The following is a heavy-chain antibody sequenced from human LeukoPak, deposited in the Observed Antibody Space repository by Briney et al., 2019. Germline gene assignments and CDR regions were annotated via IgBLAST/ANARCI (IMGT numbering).Heavy chain of an antibody. Sequence: GRSLRLSCAASGFTFSSYAMHWVRQAPGKGLEWVAVISYDGSNKYYADSVKGRFTISRDNSKNSLYLQMNSLRAEDTAVYYCARDVDYYDSSGPGGYWGQGTLVTVSS. CDR1: GFTFSSYA. D-gene: IGHD3-22*01. CDR3: ARDVDYYDSSGPGGY. J-gene: IGHJ4*02. CDR2: ISYDGSNK. V-gene: IGHV3-30*07.